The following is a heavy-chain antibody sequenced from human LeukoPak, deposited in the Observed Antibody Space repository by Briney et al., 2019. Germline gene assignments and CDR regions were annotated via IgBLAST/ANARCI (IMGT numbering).Heavy chain of an antibody. CDR1: GFTFSSFA. CDR3: AKVRFDSSGYYYTYYYYGMDV. D-gene: IGHD3-22*01. V-gene: IGHV3-23*01. J-gene: IGHJ6*02. CDR2: ISGSGGDT. Sequence: GGSLRPSCAASGFTFSSFAMIWVRQAPGKGLEWVSGISGSGGDTYYADSVKGRFTVSRDNSKSTLYLQMTSLRAEDAAVYFCAKVRFDSSGYYYTYYYYGMDVWGQGTTVTVSS.